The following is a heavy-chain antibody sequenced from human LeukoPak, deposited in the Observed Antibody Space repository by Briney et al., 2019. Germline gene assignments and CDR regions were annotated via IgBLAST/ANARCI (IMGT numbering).Heavy chain of an antibody. Sequence: QTGGSLRLSCAASGFTFSSYAMHWVRQAPGKGLEYVSAISSNGGSTYYADSVKGRFTISRDNSKNTLYLQMSSLRAEDTAVYYCVKDWDSDWTSFDYWGQGTLVTVSS. D-gene: IGHD6-19*01. J-gene: IGHJ4*02. V-gene: IGHV3-64D*06. CDR3: VKDWDSDWTSFDY. CDR1: GFTFSSYA. CDR2: ISSNGGST.